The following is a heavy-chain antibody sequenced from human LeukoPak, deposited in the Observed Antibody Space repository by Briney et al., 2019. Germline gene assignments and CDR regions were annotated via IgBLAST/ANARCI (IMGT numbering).Heavy chain of an antibody. CDR2: ISGSGGST. J-gene: IGHJ4*02. CDR1: GFTFSSYA. D-gene: IGHD5-18*01. V-gene: IGHV3-23*01. Sequence: GGSLRLSCAASGFTFSSYAMSWVRQAPGKGLEWVSAISGSGGSTYYADSVKGRFTISRDNSKNTLYLQMNSLRAEDTAVYYCAKAAGRGYNYGDCFDYWGQGTLVTVSS. CDR3: AKAAGRGYNYGDCFDY.